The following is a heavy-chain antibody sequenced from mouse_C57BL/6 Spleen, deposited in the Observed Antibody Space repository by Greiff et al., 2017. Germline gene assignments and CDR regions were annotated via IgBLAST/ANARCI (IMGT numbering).Heavy chain of an antibody. CDR2: INYDGSST. D-gene: IGHD1-1*02. V-gene: IGHV5-16*01. CDR1: GFTFSDYY. Sequence: DVQLVESEGGLVQPGSSMKLSCTASGFTFSDYYMAWVRQVPEKGLEWVANINYDGSSTYYLDSLKSRFIISRDNAKNILYLQMSSLKSEDTATYYCARDRGSAMDYWGQGTSVTVSS. J-gene: IGHJ4*01. CDR3: ARDRGSAMDY.